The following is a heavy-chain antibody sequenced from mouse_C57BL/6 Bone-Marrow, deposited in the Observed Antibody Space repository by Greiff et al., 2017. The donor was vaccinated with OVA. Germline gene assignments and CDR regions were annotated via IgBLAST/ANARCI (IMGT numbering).Heavy chain of an antibody. V-gene: IGHV1-69*01. Sequence: VQLQQPGAELVMPGASVKLSCKASGYTFTSYWMHWVKQRPGQGLEWIGEIDPSDSYTNYNQKFKGKSTVTVDKSSITAYMQLSSLTSEDSAVYYCARDLGLLPYYFDYWGQGTTLTVSS. CDR2: IDPSDSYT. J-gene: IGHJ2*01. CDR1: GYTFTSYW. D-gene: IGHD2-3*01. CDR3: ARDLGLLPYYFDY.